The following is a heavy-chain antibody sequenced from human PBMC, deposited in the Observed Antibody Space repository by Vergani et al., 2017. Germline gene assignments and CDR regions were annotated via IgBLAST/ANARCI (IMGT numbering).Heavy chain of an antibody. V-gene: IGHV4-59*01. CDR1: GGSISSYY. D-gene: IGHD6-13*01. Sequence: QVQLQESCPGLVKPSETLSLTCTVSGGSISSYYWSWIRQPPGKGLEWIGYIYYSGSTNYNPSLKSRVTISVDTSKNQFSLKLSSVTAADTAVYYCARATAGIAAAGNSERWGQGNVVNVSS. J-gene: IGHJ4*02. CDR3: ARATAGIAAAGNSER. CDR2: IYYSGST.